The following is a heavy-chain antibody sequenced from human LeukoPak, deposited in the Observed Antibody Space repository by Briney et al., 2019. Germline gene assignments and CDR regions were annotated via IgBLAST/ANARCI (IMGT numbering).Heavy chain of an antibody. CDR1: GGSISSYY. J-gene: IGHJ6*03. CDR2: IYYSGST. V-gene: IGHV4-59*01. Sequence: SETLSLTCTVSGGSISSYYWSWIRQPPGKGLEWIGYIYYSGSTNYNTSLKSRVTISVDTSKNQFSLKLSSVTAADTAVYYCARVIAAVDYYNYYMDVWGKGTTVTVSS. CDR3: ARVIAAVDYYNYYMDV. D-gene: IGHD6-13*01.